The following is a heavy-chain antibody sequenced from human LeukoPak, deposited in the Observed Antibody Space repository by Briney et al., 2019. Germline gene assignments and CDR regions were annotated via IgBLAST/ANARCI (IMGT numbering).Heavy chain of an antibody. CDR2: IYSSGST. J-gene: IGHJ4*02. Sequence: GGSLRLSCAASVFTVSSNYMSWVRQAPGKGLEWVSVIYSSGSTYYADSVKGRFTISRDNSKNTLHLQMNTLRAEDTAVYYCASRIATAGSVDYWGQGTLVTVSS. CDR1: VFTVSSNY. D-gene: IGHD6-13*01. CDR3: ASRIATAGSVDY. V-gene: IGHV3-53*01.